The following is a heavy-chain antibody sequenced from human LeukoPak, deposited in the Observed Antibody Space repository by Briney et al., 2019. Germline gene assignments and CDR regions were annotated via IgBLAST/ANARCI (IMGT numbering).Heavy chain of an antibody. CDR3: AKDHGTAVAGFYY. Sequence: GASLRLSCAASGFSLSTYGVSWIRQPPGKGLEWVSGITGTGGSTYYADSVKGRFTVSRDTSKITLYLQMNSLRAEDTAIYYCAKDHGTAVAGFYYWGQGTLVTVSS. CDR2: ITGTGGST. V-gene: IGHV3-23*01. D-gene: IGHD6-19*01. J-gene: IGHJ4*02. CDR1: GFSLSTYG.